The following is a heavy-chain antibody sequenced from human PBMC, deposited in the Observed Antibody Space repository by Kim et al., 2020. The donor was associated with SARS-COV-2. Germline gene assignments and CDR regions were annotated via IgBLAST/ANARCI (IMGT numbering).Heavy chain of an antibody. Sequence: SETLSLTCTVSGGSISSSSYYWGWIRQPPGKGLEWIGSIYYSGSTYYNPSLKSRVTISVDTSKNQFSLKLSSVTAADTAVYYCASPWAPGIYSRDYWGQGTLVTVSS. CDR3: ASPWAPGIYSRDY. CDR2: IYYSGST. D-gene: IGHD4-4*01. V-gene: IGHV4-39*01. J-gene: IGHJ4*02. CDR1: GGSISSSSYY.